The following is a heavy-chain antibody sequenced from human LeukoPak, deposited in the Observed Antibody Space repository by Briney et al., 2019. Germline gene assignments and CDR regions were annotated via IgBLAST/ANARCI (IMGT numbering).Heavy chain of an antibody. CDR2: ISSSSSYI. V-gene: IGHV3-21*01. CDR1: GFTFSSYS. J-gene: IGHJ4*02. D-gene: IGHD7-27*01. CDR3: ARDPTRLGIGPFFDY. Sequence: GGSLRLSCAASGFTFSSYSINWVRQAPGKGLEWVSSISSSSSYIYYADSVKGRFTISRDNAKNSLYLQMNSLRAEDTAVYYCARDPTRLGIGPFFDYWGQGTLVTVSS.